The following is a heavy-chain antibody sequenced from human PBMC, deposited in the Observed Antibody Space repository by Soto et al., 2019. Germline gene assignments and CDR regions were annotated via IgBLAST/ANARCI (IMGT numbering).Heavy chain of an antibody. V-gene: IGHV1-2*02. CDR3: ARDQVEYCSSTSCYIRFDP. CDR1: GYTFTGYY. CDR2: INPNSGGT. J-gene: IGHJ5*02. D-gene: IGHD2-2*02. Sequence: ASVKVSCKASGYTFTGYYMHWVRQAPGQGLEWMGWINPNSGGTNYAQKFQGRVTMTRDTSISTAYMELSRLRSDDTAVYYCARDQVEYCSSTSCYIRFDPWGQGTLVTVSS.